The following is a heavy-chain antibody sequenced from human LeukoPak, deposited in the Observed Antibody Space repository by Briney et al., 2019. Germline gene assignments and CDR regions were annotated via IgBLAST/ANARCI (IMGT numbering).Heavy chain of an antibody. CDR2: IRSKAYGGTT. CDR3: TREGRYNWNGAYYYGMDV. CDR1: GFTFGDYA. V-gene: IGHV3-49*03. Sequence: PGGSLRLSCTASGFTFGDYAMSWFRQAPGKGLEWVGFIRSKAYGGTTEYAASVKGRFTISRDDSTSIAYLQMNSLKTEDTAVYYCTREGRYNWNGAYYYGMDVWGQGTTVTVSS. D-gene: IGHD1-20*01. J-gene: IGHJ6*02.